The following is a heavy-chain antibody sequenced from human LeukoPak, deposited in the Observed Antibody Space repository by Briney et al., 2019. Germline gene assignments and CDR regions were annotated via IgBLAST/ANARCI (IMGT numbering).Heavy chain of an antibody. CDR1: GFTFSSYW. V-gene: IGHV3-74*01. Sequence: GGSLRLSCAASGFTFSSYWMHWVRQAPGKGLVWVSRINTDGSSTSYADSVKGRFTISRDNAKNSLYLQMNSLRAEDTAVYYCARGRVEWLRCFDYWGQGTLVTVSS. CDR3: ARGRVEWLRCFDY. CDR2: INTDGSST. D-gene: IGHD5-12*01. J-gene: IGHJ4*02.